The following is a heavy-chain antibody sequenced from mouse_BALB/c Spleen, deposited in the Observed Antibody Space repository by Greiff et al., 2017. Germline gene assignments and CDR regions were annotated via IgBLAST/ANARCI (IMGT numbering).Heavy chain of an antibody. D-gene: IGHD2-1*01. Sequence: EVQLVESGGGLVQPKGSLKLSCAASGFTFNTYAMNWVRQAPGKGLEWVARIRSKSNNYATYYADSVKDRFTISRDDSQSMLYLQMNNLKTEDTAMYYCVRQDGKRYYYAMDYWGQGTSVTVSS. CDR2: IRSKSNNYAT. CDR3: VRQDGKRYYYAMDY. J-gene: IGHJ4*01. V-gene: IGHV10-1*02. CDR1: GFTFNTYA.